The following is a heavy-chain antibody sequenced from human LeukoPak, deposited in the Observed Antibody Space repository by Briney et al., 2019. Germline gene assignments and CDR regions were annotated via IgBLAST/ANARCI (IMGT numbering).Heavy chain of an antibody. CDR2: ISRSGSTI. CDR1: GFTFSNYD. J-gene: IGHJ4*02. D-gene: IGHD2-15*01. CDR3: ARAECGGGNCYLFY. V-gene: IGHV3-48*03. Sequence: PGGSLRLSCAASGFTFSNYDMNWVRQAPGKGLEWVSYISRSGSTIYYADSVKGRFTISRDNSKNSLYLQMNSLRAEDTAVYYCARAECGGGNCYLFYWGQGILVTVSS.